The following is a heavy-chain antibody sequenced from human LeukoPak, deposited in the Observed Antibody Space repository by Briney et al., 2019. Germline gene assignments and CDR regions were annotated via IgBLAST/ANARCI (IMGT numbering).Heavy chain of an antibody. Sequence: PGGSLRLSCAASGFTFSSYSMNWVRQAPGKGLEWVSYISSSSSTIYYADSVKGRFTISRDNAKNSLYLQMNSLRAEDTAVYYCARDPPSSGWYFSGGDSDAFDIWGQGTMVTVSS. J-gene: IGHJ3*02. CDR3: ARDPPSSGWYFSGGDSDAFDI. CDR2: ISSSSSTI. CDR1: GFTFSSYS. V-gene: IGHV3-48*01. D-gene: IGHD6-19*01.